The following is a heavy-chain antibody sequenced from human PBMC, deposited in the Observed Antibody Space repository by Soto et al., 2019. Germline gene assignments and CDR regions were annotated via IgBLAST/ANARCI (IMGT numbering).Heavy chain of an antibody. CDR2: ISAYNGNT. CDR3: ARGSLEYYDFWSGWGQGENWFDP. V-gene: IGHV1-18*01. Sequence: QVQLVQSGAEVKKPGASVKVSCKASGYTFTSYGISCVRQAPGQGLEWMGWISAYNGNTNYAQKLQGRVSMTTDTSTSTAYMELRSLRSDDTAVDYCARGSLEYYDFWSGWGQGENWFDPWGQGTLVTVSS. J-gene: IGHJ5*02. D-gene: IGHD3-3*01. CDR1: GYTFTSYG.